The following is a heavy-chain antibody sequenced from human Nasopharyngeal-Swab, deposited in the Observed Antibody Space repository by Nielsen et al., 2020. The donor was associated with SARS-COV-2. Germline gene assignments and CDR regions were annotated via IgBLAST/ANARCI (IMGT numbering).Heavy chain of an antibody. CDR3: VRPEGVATSFKYYFQYGLDV. CDR2: IYPRYSDT. V-gene: IGHV5-51*01. J-gene: IGHJ6*02. D-gene: IGHD5-12*01. Sequence: KVSCKGSGYSFTSYWFAGLRQMPGNGLEWMGIIYPRYSDTRYSPSFQVQVTISADKSISTAYLQWSSLKASDTAMYYCVRPEGVATSFKYYFQYGLDVWGQGTMVTVPS. CDR1: GYSFTSYW.